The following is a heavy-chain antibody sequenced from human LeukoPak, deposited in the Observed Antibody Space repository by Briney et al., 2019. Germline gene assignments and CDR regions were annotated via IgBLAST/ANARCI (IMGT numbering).Heavy chain of an antibody. D-gene: IGHD5-12*01. J-gene: IGHJ4*02. CDR1: GFTFSSYW. CDR3: ARPTRGYDGLDY. V-gene: IGHV3-74*01. Sequence: GGSLRLSCAAPGFTFSSYWMYWLRQAPGKGLVWVSRINGDGSGTNYADSVKGRFTISRDNAKNTLYLHMNSLRVEDTAVYYCARPTRGYDGLDYWGQGTLVTVSS. CDR2: INGDGSGT.